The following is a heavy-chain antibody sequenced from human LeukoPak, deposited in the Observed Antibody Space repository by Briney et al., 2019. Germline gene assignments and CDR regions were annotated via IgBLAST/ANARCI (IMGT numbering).Heavy chain of an antibody. CDR2: ISGSGGST. Sequence: GRSLRLSCAASGFTFSSYAMSWVRQAPGKGLEWVSAISGSGGSTYYADSVVGRFTISRDNSKNTLYLQMNSLRAEDTAVYYCAKDRSYYDNTDLWGAEYFQHWGQGTLVTVSS. V-gene: IGHV3-23*01. D-gene: IGHD3-22*01. J-gene: IGHJ1*01. CDR1: GFTFSSYA. CDR3: AKDRSYYDNTDLWGAEYFQH.